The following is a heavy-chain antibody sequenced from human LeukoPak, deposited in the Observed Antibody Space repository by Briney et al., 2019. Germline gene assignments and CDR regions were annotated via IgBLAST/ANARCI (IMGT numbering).Heavy chain of an antibody. CDR1: GGSFSGYY. CDR3: ARGVDYYGV. D-gene: IGHD3-10*01. V-gene: IGHV4-34*01. CDR2: INHSGRT. Sequence: LETLSLTCAVYGGSFSGYYWNWIRQPPGKGLEWIGEINHSGRTNYNPSLKSRVTISVDTSKKQFSLKLSSVTAADTAVYYCARGVDYYGVWGQGTLVTVSS. J-gene: IGHJ4*02.